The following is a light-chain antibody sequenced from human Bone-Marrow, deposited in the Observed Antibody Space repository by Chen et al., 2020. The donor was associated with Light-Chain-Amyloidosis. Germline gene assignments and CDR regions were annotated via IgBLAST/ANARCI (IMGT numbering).Light chain of an antibody. CDR1: DLPTKY. J-gene: IGLJ2*01. CDR3: QSADSSGTYEVI. V-gene: IGLV3-25*03. Sequence: SYELTQPPSVSVSPGQTARITCSGDDLPTKYAYWYQQKPGQAPVRGIHRDTERPSGISERFSGSSAGTTATLNISGVQAEDEADYHCQSADSSGTYEVIFGGGTKLTVL. CDR2: RDT.